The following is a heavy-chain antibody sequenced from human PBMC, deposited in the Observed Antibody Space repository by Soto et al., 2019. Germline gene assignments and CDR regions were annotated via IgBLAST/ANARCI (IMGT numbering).Heavy chain of an antibody. Sequence: ASVKVSCKASGYTFTGYYMHWVRQAPGQGLEWMGGIIPIFGTANYAQKFQGRVTITADESTSTAYMELSSLRSEDTAVYYCARAPVDCSGGSCYYFDYWGQGTLVTVSS. V-gene: IGHV1-69*13. D-gene: IGHD2-15*01. J-gene: IGHJ4*02. CDR2: IIPIFGTA. CDR1: GYTFTGYY. CDR3: ARAPVDCSGGSCYYFDY.